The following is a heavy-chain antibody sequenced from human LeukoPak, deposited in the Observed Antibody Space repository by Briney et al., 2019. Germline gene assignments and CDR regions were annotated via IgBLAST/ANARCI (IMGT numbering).Heavy chain of an antibody. J-gene: IGHJ3*02. Sequence: GVPLRLSCVGSGFTFRSHWVNWVRQSPGKGLEWVDNIKQDGIDKYYLDSARGRFTVSRDNAQNSAFLQMNSLRVEDTAIYYCATISAQTFDIWGQGTLVSVSS. CDR2: IKQDGIDK. CDR1: GFTFRSHW. D-gene: IGHD5-24*01. V-gene: IGHV3-7*01. CDR3: ATISAQTFDI.